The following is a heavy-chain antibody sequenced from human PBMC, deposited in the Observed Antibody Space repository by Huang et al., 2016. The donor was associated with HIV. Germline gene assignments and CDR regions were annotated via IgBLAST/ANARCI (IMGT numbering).Heavy chain of an antibody. CDR1: GFTFSNYA. CDR2: ISNEGSTK. Sequence: QVQLVESGGGVVQPGTSLRLSCAASGFTFSNYAVNWVRQAPGKGLEWVAVISNEGSTKYYADSVECRFTISRDNSKNTVYLQMNSLRAEDTAVYYCARSEPSRYYFDYWGQGTLVTVSS. CDR3: ARSEPSRYYFDY. J-gene: IGHJ4*02. V-gene: IGHV3-30-3*01.